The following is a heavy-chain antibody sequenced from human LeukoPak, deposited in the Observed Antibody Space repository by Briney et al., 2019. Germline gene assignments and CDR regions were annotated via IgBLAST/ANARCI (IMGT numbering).Heavy chain of an antibody. V-gene: IGHV3-9*01. Sequence: GGSLRLSCAASGFTFDDYAMHWVRQAPGKGLEWVSGISWNSGSIGYADSVKGRFTISRDNAKNSLYLQMNSLRAEDTALYYCATTTVSHGDYYYGMDVWGQGTTVTVSS. J-gene: IGHJ6*02. CDR2: ISWNSGSI. D-gene: IGHD4-17*01. CDR1: GFTFDDYA. CDR3: ATTTVSHGDYYYGMDV.